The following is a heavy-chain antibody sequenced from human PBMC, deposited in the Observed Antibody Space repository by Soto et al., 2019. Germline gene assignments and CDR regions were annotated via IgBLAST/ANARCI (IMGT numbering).Heavy chain of an antibody. J-gene: IGHJ5*02. CDR1: GGSISSSNW. D-gene: IGHD6-6*01. V-gene: IGHV4-4*02. CDR3: ARERSSSSLYWFDP. Sequence: PSETLSLTCAVSGGSISSSNWWSWVRQPPGKGLEWIGEIYHSGSTNYNPSLKSRVTISVDKSKNQFSLKLSSVTAADTAVYYCARERSSSSLYWFDPWGQGTLVTVSS. CDR2: IYHSGST.